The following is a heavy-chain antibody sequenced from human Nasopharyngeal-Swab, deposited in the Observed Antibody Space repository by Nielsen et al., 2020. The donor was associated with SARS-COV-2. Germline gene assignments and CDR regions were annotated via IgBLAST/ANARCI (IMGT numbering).Heavy chain of an antibody. CDR1: GFTFSSYW. CDR3: ARGDIVVVPAAILYYYYYMDV. V-gene: IGHV3-7*01. CDR2: IKQDGSEK. Sequence: GGSLRLSCVASGFTFSSYWMSWVRQAPGKGLEWVANIKQDGSEKYYVDSVKGRFTISRDNAKNSLYLQMNSLRAEDTAVYYCARGDIVVVPAAILYYYYYMDVWGKGTTVTVSS. J-gene: IGHJ6*03. D-gene: IGHD2-2*02.